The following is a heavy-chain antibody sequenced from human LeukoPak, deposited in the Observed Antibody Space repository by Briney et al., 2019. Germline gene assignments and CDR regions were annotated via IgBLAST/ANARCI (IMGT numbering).Heavy chain of an antibody. CDR2: ITSSGRFI. CDR1: GFSFSDYT. V-gene: IGHV3-21*01. CDR3: PRQPLWEPRAYYYFDY. J-gene: IGHJ4*02. D-gene: IGHD1-26*01. Sequence: PGGSLRLSCAASGFSFSDYTVDWVRQAPGKGLDWVSSITSSGRFIYYADSVKGRFTVSRDTAKNSMYLQMDSLRADDTGVYYCPRQPLWEPRAYYYFDYWGQGTLVNVSS.